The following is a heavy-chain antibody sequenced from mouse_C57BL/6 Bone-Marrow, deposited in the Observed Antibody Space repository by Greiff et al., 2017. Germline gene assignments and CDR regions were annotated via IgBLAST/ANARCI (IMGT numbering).Heavy chain of an antibody. Sequence: QVQLQQSGAELARPGASVKLSCKASGYTFTSYGISWVKQRTGQGLEWIGEIYPRSGNTYYNEKLKGKATLTADKSSSTAYMELRSLTSEDSAVYFCARGGIYYDYDGEAWFAYWGQGTLVTVSA. V-gene: IGHV1-81*01. CDR3: ARGGIYYDYDGEAWFAY. D-gene: IGHD2-4*01. J-gene: IGHJ3*01. CDR2: IYPRSGNT. CDR1: GYTFTSYG.